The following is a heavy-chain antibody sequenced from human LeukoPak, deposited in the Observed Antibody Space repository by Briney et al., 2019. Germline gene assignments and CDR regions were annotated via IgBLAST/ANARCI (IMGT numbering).Heavy chain of an antibody. Sequence: SVNFSCNASGGTFSSYAISWVRHAPGQGLEWMGGIIPIVGTANYAQKFQGRVTITADESTSTAYMELRSLRSEDTAVYSCARGSSGWAQLGYWGQGTLVTVSS. J-gene: IGHJ4*02. CDR2: IIPIVGTA. D-gene: IGHD6-19*01. CDR1: GGTFSSYA. V-gene: IGHV1-69*13. CDR3: ARGSSGWAQLGY.